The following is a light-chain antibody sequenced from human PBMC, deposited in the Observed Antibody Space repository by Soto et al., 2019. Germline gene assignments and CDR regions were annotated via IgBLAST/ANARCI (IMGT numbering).Light chain of an antibody. CDR3: QPGSSWPIT. J-gene: IGKJ5*01. CDR2: YAS. V-gene: IGKV3-11*01. Sequence: DIVFTQSPPPMALSPGERATLSCRASQRVSRYLAWYQQKPGQEPRLLTYYASHWATGTPARFSGSRSGTAFTLTLSSLEPEDFAVYYCQPGSSWPITFGQGTRLEIK. CDR1: QRVSRY.